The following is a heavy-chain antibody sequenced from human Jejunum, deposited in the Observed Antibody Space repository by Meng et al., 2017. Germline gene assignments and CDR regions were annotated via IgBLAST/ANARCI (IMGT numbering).Heavy chain of an antibody. CDR3: ARSPYSGSALPFIDY. J-gene: IGHJ4*02. CDR1: GDSFNSPDYY. V-gene: IGHV4-30-4*01. D-gene: IGHD1-26*01. Sequence: QVQRQGPGPGLVKPSPTLPLTCTVSGDSFNSPDYYWSWIRQPPQKGLEWIGYIYYSGSTYYNPSLKSRVSISGDTSNKQFSLKLTSVTAADTAVYYCARSPYSGSALPFIDYWGQGGLVTVSS. CDR2: IYYSGST.